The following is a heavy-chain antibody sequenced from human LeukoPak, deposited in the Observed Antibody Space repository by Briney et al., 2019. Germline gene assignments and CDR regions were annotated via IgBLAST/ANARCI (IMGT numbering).Heavy chain of an antibody. CDR2: ISHSGST. CDR1: GGSFSGYY. Sequence: PSETLSLTCAVYGGSFSGYYWSWIRQPPGKGLEWIGEISHSGSTNYNPSLKSRVTISVDTSKNQFSLKLSSVTAADTAVYYCARGLTVAGNVWGQGTLVTVSS. CDR3: ARGLTVAGNV. D-gene: IGHD6-19*01. V-gene: IGHV4-34*01. J-gene: IGHJ4*02.